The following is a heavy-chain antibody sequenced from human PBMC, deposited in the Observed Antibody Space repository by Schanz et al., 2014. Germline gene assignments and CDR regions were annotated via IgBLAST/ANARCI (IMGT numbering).Heavy chain of an antibody. CDR1: GFPFNEYG. J-gene: IGHJ4*02. D-gene: IGHD5-12*01. CDR3: AREYSSYGTVYY. V-gene: IGHV3-9*01. CDR2: ISWNSGSI. Sequence: EVQLVESGGGLVKPGGSLRLSCAASGFPFNEYGMLWVRQAPGKGLEWVSSISWNSGSIDYADSVKGRFTISRDNSKNTLYLQMNSLRVEDTALYYCAREYSSYGTVYYWGQGTLVTVSS.